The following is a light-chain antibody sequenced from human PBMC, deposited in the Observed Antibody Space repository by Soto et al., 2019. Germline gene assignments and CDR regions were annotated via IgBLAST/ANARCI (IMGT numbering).Light chain of an antibody. J-gene: IGLJ3*02. V-gene: IGLV1-40*01. CDR1: SSSRGAGCD. Sequence: QSVLTQPPSVSGAPGQRVTISCTGNSSSRGAGCDVHWYQQLPGAAPKLVIIGNRNRPAGVPERFSGSKSGTSASLAINGLQTDGESDYYSQAYDCRMTGSVFGRRTTVTVL. CDR2: GNR. CDR3: QAYDCRMTGSV.